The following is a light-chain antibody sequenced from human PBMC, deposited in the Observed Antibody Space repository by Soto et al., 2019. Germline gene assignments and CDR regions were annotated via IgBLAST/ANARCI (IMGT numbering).Light chain of an antibody. CDR3: QQYSSHST. V-gene: IGKV1-5*03. Sequence: DIQMTQSPSSLSAYVGDRVSITCRASQSTSSYLAWYQQKPGKAPKLLIYQASSLENGVPSRFSGSGSGTEFSLTISSLQPDDFATYYCQQYSSHSTFGQGTKVDIK. CDR1: QSTSSY. CDR2: QAS. J-gene: IGKJ1*01.